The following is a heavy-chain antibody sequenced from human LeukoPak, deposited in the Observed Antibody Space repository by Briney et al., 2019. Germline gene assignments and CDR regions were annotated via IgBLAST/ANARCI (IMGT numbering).Heavy chain of an antibody. CDR1: GFTFSSNW. V-gene: IGHV3-30*03. CDR3: ARLSRILFDY. D-gene: IGHD5/OR15-5a*01. Sequence: GGSLRLSCAASGFTFSSNWMTWVRQAPGKGLEWVAVISYDGSNKYYADSVKGRFTISRDNSKNTLYLQMNSLRAEDTAVYYCARLSRILFDYWGQGTLVTVSS. J-gene: IGHJ4*02. CDR2: ISYDGSNK.